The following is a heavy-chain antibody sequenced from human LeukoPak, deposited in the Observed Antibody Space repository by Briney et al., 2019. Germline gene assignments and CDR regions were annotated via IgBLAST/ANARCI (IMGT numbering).Heavy chain of an antibody. J-gene: IGHJ4*02. D-gene: IGHD1-26*01. CDR3: ARLYSGSYFDY. CDR1: GFTFSSCG. Sequence: GGSLRLSCAASGFTFSSCGMHWVRQAPGKGLEWVAVISYDGSNKYYADSVKGRFTISRDNSKNTLYLQMNSLRAEDTAVYYCARLYSGSYFDYWGQGTQVTVSS. CDR2: ISYDGSNK. V-gene: IGHV3-30*03.